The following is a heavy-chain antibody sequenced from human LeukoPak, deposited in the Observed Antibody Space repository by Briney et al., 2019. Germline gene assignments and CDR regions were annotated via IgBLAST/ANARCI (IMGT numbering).Heavy chain of an antibody. D-gene: IGHD4-17*01. J-gene: IGHJ4*02. CDR1: NGPISIYY. CDR3: AREITVTRPFDY. V-gene: IGHV4-4*07. CDR2: ISASGST. Sequence: PSETLSLTCTVSNGPISIYYWSWVRQPAGKGLEWIGRISASGSTNYNPSLKSRVTMSVDTSKNQFSLRLSSVTAADTAVYYCAREITVTRPFDYWGQGTLVTVSS.